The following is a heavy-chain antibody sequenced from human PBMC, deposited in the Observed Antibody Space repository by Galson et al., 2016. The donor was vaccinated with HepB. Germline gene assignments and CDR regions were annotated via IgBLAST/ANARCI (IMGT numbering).Heavy chain of an antibody. CDR2: LYPNGNT. V-gene: IGHV3-53*01. Sequence: SLRLSCAASGVSVSDNFLTWVRQAPGKGLEWVSTLYPNGNTFYADPVRGRFTISRDNSTNTLFYQMDSLRREDTAVYYCTTLMGWGSRPYYYDNVDVWGQGTTVTVSS. D-gene: IGHD3-16*01. CDR3: TTLMGWGSRPYYYDNVDV. J-gene: IGHJ6*02. CDR1: GVSVSDNF.